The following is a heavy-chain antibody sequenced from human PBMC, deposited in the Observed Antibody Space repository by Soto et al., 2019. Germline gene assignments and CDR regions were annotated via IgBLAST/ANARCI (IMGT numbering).Heavy chain of an antibody. CDR2: ISVYHGNT. J-gene: IGHJ4*02. V-gene: IGHV1-18*01. Sequence: QVQLVQSGTEVKKPGASVKVSCKASGSTFGKYGISWVRQAPGQGLEWVGWISVYHGNTVHAQTIRGRVNMTTDTSTSTAYMELGSPKSDDTAIYYCAKDSSGASCGFDIWGQGTLVTVSS. CDR3: AKDSSGASCGFDI. D-gene: IGHD3-22*01. CDR1: GSTFGKYG.